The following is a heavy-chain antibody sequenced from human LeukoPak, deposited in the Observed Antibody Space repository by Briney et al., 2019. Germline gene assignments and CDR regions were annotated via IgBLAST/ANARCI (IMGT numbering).Heavy chain of an antibody. CDR2: IKQDGSEK. D-gene: IGHD4-23*01. Sequence: GGPLRLSCAASGFTFSSYWMSWVRQAPGKGLEWVANIKQDGSEKYYLDSVKGRFTISRDNAKNSLYLQMDSLRAEDTAVYYCARDDYGGNTGVDIWGQGTMVTVSS. V-gene: IGHV3-7*01. J-gene: IGHJ3*02. CDR1: GFTFSSYW. CDR3: ARDDYGGNTGVDI.